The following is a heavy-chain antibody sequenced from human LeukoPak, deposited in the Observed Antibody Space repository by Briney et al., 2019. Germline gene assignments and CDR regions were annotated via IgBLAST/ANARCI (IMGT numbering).Heavy chain of an antibody. CDR3: ARSGRGTYYYFDL. CDR2: INPGGDNT. Sequence: EASVKVSCKASGYTFTKSYIHWVRQAPGQRLEWMGLINPGGDNTKYAQNFQGRVTMTSDTSARTVYMELRSLRSDDTAVYYCARSGRGTYYYFDLWGQGTLVTVSS. J-gene: IGHJ4*02. D-gene: IGHD1-26*01. V-gene: IGHV1-46*01. CDR1: GYTFTKSY.